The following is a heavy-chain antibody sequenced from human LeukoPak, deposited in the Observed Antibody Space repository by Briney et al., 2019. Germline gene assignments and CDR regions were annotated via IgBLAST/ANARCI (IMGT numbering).Heavy chain of an antibody. CDR1: GGSISSYY. Sequence: PSETLSLTCTVTGGSISSYYWNWIRQPPGKGLEWIGYIYYSGSTNYNPSLKSRVTISVDTSKNQFSLKLSSVTAADTAVYYCARTFGYSYGYLDYWGQGTLVTVSS. J-gene: IGHJ4*02. CDR3: ARTFGYSYGYLDY. CDR2: IYYSGST. V-gene: IGHV4-59*08. D-gene: IGHD5-18*01.